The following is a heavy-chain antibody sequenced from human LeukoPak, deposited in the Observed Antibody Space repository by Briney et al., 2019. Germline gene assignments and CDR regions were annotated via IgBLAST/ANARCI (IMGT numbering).Heavy chain of an antibody. J-gene: IGHJ4*02. CDR3: AKRSGIHYGYFDS. Sequence: GGSLRLSCAASGFTFSSYSMNWFRQAPGKGLEWVSAITGNGDYTDYADSVKGRFTISRDNSKNTAYLQMNSLRSEDTAVYYCAKRSGIHYGYFDSWGQGTLVTVSS. V-gene: IGHV3-23*01. CDR2: ITGNGDYT. CDR1: GFTFSSYS. D-gene: IGHD1-26*01.